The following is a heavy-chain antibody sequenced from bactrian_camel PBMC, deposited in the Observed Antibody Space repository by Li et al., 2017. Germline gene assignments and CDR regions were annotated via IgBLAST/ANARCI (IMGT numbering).Heavy chain of an antibody. D-gene: IGHD6*01. Sequence: QLVESGGGLVQPGGSLTLSCAASGFPFSRYWMHWVRQAPGKGLEWVSAINSGGGTTYYADSVKGRFTISRDNAKNTVYLQMNSLKPEDTAVYYCAKPLTSYRTWSDWGQGTQVTVS. CDR3: AKPLTSYRTWSD. J-gene: IGHJ4*01. CDR1: GFPFSRYW. V-gene: IGHV3S25*01. CDR2: INSGGGTT.